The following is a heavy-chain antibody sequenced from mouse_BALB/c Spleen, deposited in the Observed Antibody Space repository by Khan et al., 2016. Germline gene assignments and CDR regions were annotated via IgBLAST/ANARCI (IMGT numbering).Heavy chain of an antibody. Sequence: EVQLVEPGGGLVQPGGSRKLSCAASGFTFSRFGMHWVRQAPEKGLEWVAYISSGSSTIYYADTPKGRFTISRDNPKNALFLQMTSLSSEDAAMYYCARGDYWSQGTTLTISS. V-gene: IGHV5-17*02. J-gene: IGHJ2*01. CDR2: ISSGSSTI. CDR1: GFTFSRFG. CDR3: ARGDY.